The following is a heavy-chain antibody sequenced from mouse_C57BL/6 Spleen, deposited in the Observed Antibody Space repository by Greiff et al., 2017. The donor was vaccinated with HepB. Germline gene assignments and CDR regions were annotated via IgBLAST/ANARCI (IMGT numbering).Heavy chain of an antibody. V-gene: IGHV5-4*03. Sequence: EVKVVESGGGLVKPGGSLKLSCAASGFTFSSYAMSWVRQTPEKRLEWVATISDGGSYTYYPDNVKGRFTISRDNAKNNLYLQMSHLKSEDTAKYYGASDRRALYAMDYWGQGTSVTVSS. CDR3: ASDRRALYAMDY. CDR1: GFTFSSYA. J-gene: IGHJ4*01. D-gene: IGHD3-3*01. CDR2: ISDGGSYT.